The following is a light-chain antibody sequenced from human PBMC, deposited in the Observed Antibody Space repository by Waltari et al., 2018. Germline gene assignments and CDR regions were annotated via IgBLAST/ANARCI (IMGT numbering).Light chain of an antibody. CDR3: CSYASTDSYV. CDR1: SSDVGSYNA. J-gene: IGLJ1*01. V-gene: IGLV2-23*02. Sequence: QSALTQPASVSGSPGQSITISCTGTSSDVGSYNAVSWYQKHPGKAPTLMLYEVTKRPSGISYRFSGSKSGNTASLTISGLQAEDEADYYCCSYASTDSYVFGTGTKVTVL. CDR2: EVT.